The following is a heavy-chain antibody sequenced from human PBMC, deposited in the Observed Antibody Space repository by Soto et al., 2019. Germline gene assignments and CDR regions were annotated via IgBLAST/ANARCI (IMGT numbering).Heavy chain of an antibody. CDR3: ARLIFIAAAGTRNWFDP. CDR1: GFTFSDYY. CDR2: ISSSSSYT. V-gene: IGHV3-11*06. D-gene: IGHD6-13*01. J-gene: IGHJ5*02. Sequence: GGSLRLSCAASGFTFSDYYMSWIRQAPGKGLEWVSYISSSSSYTNYADSVKGRFTISRDNAKNSLYLQMNSLRAEDTAVYYCARLIFIAAAGTRNWFDPWGQGTLVTVSS.